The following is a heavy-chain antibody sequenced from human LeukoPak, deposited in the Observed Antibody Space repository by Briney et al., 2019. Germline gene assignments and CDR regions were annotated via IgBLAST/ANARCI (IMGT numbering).Heavy chain of an antibody. Sequence: SVTVSFTASGGTFSSYAISWVRQAHGQGREWMGRIIPILGIANYAQKFQGRVTITADKSTSTAYMELSSLRSEDTAVYYCASPASSGYYYGGDYWGQGTLVTVSS. J-gene: IGHJ4*02. CDR2: IIPILGIA. CDR3: ASPASSGYYYGGDY. D-gene: IGHD3-22*01. CDR1: GGTFSSYA. V-gene: IGHV1-69*04.